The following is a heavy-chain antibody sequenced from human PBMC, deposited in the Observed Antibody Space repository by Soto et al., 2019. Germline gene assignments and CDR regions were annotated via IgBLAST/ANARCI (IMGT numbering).Heavy chain of an antibody. CDR3: ATGPYYYDSSGVGYYFDY. CDR2: INAGSGNT. CDR1: GYTFTSYA. Sequence: GASVKVSCKASGYTFTSYAIHWVRQAPGQRLEWMGWINAGSGNTIYTKKFQGRVTMTEDTSTDTAYMELSSLRSEDTAVYYCATGPYYYDSSGVGYYFDYWGQGTLVTVSS. V-gene: IGHV1-3*01. J-gene: IGHJ4*02. D-gene: IGHD3-22*01.